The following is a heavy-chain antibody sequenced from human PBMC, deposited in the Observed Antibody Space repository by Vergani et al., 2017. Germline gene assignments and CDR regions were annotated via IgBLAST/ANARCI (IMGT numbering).Heavy chain of an antibody. Sequence: QVQLQESGPGLVKPSGTLSLTCNVSGDSVISTDYHWGWIRQPPGKGLEWIGSMDYIGGTSYNPSLEGRISISFETPKSQFSLRLISVTAADTAVYYCARLIVVIPAARHIPILAFDIWGQGTMVTVSS. CDR1: GDSVISTDYH. V-gene: IGHV4-39*01. D-gene: IGHD2-2*01. CDR3: ARLIVVIPAARHIPILAFDI. CDR2: MDYIGGT. J-gene: IGHJ3*02.